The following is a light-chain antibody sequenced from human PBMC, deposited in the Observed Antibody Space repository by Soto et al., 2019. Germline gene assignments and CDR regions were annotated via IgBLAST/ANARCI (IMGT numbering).Light chain of an antibody. Sequence: EIVLTQSPGTLSVPPGERATLSCRASQSVSSSYVAWYQQKPGQAPRLLIYAASGRATGIPDRFSGSGSGTDFTLTISRLEPEDFGVYHCQQYGTSPWTFGQGTKLEIK. J-gene: IGKJ1*01. CDR3: QQYGTSPWT. V-gene: IGKV3-20*01. CDR2: AAS. CDR1: QSVSSSY.